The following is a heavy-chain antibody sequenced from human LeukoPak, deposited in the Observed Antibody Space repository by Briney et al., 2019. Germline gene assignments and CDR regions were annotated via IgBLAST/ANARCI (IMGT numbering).Heavy chain of an antibody. D-gene: IGHD6-13*01. CDR1: GYTFTSYA. CDR2: INPSGGST. V-gene: IGHV1-46*01. J-gene: IGHJ6*02. CDR3: ARGAPKQQLATNPYYYGMDV. Sequence: GASVKVSCKASGYTFTSYAMHWVRQAPGQGLEWMGIINPSGGSTSYAQKFQGRVTMTRDTSTSTVYMELSSLRSEDTAVYYCARGAPKQQLATNPYYYGMDVWGQGTTVTVSS.